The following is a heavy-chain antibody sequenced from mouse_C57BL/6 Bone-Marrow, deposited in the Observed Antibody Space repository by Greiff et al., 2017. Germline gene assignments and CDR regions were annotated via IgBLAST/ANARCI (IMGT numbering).Heavy chain of an antibody. D-gene: IGHD2-10*01. J-gene: IGHJ4*01. CDR1: GYTFTSYW. CDR2: IDPSDSYT. V-gene: IGHV1-59*01. Sequence: VQLQQSGAELVRPGTSVKLSCKASGYTFTSYWMHWVKQRPGQGLEWIGVIDPSDSYTNYNQKFKGKATLTVDTSSSTAYMQLSSLTSEDSAVYNCARALLGAMDYWGQGTSVTVSS. CDR3: ARALLGAMDY.